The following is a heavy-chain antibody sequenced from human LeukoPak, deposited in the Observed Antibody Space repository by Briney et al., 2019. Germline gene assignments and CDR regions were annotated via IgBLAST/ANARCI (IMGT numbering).Heavy chain of an antibody. CDR1: GFTFPGSA. CDR3: TRDYGVLFDY. J-gene: IGHJ4*01. D-gene: IGHD4-17*01. CDR2: IRSKANSYAT. Sequence: GGSSLLSCAASGFTFPGSAIHGVRQASGKGLEWVGRIRSKANSYATSSAAPVKDRFTISRDDSKNAAYLQMNSLKTEDTAVYYCTRDYGVLFDY. V-gene: IGHV3-73*01.